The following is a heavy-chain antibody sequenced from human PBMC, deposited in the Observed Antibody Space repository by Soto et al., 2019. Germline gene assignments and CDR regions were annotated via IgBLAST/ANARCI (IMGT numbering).Heavy chain of an antibody. CDR3: ARPGLQHALDV. CDR1: GFTFSNYW. CDR2: VNNDGTDT. J-gene: IGHJ6*02. Sequence: EVQLVESGGGLVQPGGSLRLSCAASGFTFSNYWMYWVRQAPGKGLVWVSRVNNDGTDTTHADSVKGRFTISRDNAENTLYLQMNSMRAEHTAVYYCARPGLQHALDVWGQGSTVTVSS. V-gene: IGHV3-74*03. D-gene: IGHD2-21*01.